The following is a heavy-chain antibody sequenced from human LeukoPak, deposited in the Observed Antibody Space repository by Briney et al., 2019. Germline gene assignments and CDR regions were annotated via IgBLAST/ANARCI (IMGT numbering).Heavy chain of an antibody. V-gene: IGHV4-59*01. J-gene: IGHJ6*03. CDR2: IYYSGST. CDR1: GGSISSYY. D-gene: IGHD6-19*01. CDR3: ARLYSSGWYGYYYYMDV. Sequence: SETLSLTCTVSGGSISSYYWSWIRQPAGKGLEWIGYIYYSGSTNYNPSLKSRVTISVDTSKNQFSLKLSSVTAADTAVYYCARLYSSGWYGYYYYMDVWGKGTTVTVSS.